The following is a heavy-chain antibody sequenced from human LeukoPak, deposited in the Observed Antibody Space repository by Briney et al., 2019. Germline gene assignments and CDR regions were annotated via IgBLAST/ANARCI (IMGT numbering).Heavy chain of an antibody. V-gene: IGHV4-39*07. CDR1: GGSISSSSYY. CDR3: ARGTRYCSGGSCYRYYYYYYMDV. Sequence: PSETLSLTCTVSGGSISSSSYYWGWIRQPPGKGLEWIGSIYHSGSTNYNPSLKSRVTIPVDTSKNQFSLKLSSVTAADTAVYYCARGTRYCSGGSCYRYYYYYYMDVWGKGTTVTVSS. CDR2: IYHSGST. D-gene: IGHD2-15*01. J-gene: IGHJ6*03.